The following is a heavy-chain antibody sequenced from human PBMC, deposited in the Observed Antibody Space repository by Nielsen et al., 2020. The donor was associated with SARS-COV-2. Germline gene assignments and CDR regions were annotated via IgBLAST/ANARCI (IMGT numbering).Heavy chain of an antibody. V-gene: IGHV4-39*01. CDR2: IYYSRST. Sequence: LRLSCTVSRGSISSRSYYWGWLRQPPGKGLEWIGSIYYSRSTYYNPSLKSRVTISVDTSKNQFSLKLSSVTAADTAVYYCAITYSGWPYNWLDPWGQGTLVTVSS. CDR3: AITYSGWPYNWLDP. D-gene: IGHD6-19*01. J-gene: IGHJ5*02. CDR1: RGSISSRSYY.